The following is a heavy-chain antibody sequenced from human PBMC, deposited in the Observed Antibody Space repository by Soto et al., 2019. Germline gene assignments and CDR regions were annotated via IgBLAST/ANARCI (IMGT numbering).Heavy chain of an antibody. CDR2: ISAYNGST. CDR1: GYTFTSYG. Sequence: PGASVKVSCKASGYTFTSYGISWVRQAPGQGLEWMGWISAYNGSTSYAQKFQGRVTMTRDTSTSTVYMELSSLRSEDTAVYYCARDSQRYSSGWYRNYYYGMDVWGQGTTVTVSS. D-gene: IGHD6-19*01. J-gene: IGHJ6*02. CDR3: ARDSQRYSSGWYRNYYYGMDV. V-gene: IGHV1-18*04.